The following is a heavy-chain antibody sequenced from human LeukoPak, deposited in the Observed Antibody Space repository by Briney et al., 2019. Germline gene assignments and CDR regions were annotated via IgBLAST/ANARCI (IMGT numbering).Heavy chain of an antibody. Sequence: PGGSLRLSCEASGFTFSTYEMNWVRQAPGKGLEWVSYISSSSSTIYYADSVKGRFTISRDNAKNSLYLQMNSLRDEDTAVYYCARDPLGSSYYYGMDVWGQGTTVTVSS. CDR3: ARDPLGSSYYYGMDV. CDR2: ISSSSSTI. CDR1: GFTFSTYE. J-gene: IGHJ6*02. V-gene: IGHV3-48*02. D-gene: IGHD1-26*01.